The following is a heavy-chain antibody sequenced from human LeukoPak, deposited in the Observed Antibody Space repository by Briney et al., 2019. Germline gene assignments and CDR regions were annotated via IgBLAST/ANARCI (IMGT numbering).Heavy chain of an antibody. CDR3: ARDLPRDGYGSGSHGDY. CDR1: GFTFDDYA. D-gene: IGHD3-10*01. Sequence: GGSLRLSCAASGFTFDDYAMHWVRQAPGKGLEWVSGISWNSGSIGYADSVKGRFAISRDNAKNSLYLQMNSLRAEDTAVYYCARDLPRDGYGSGSHGDYWGQGTLVTVSS. J-gene: IGHJ4*02. V-gene: IGHV3-9*01. CDR2: ISWNSGSI.